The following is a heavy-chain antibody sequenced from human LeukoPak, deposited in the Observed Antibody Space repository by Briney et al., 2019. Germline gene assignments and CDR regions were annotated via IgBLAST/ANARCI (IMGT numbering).Heavy chain of an antibody. CDR3: AKERDDTYYYDSSAYPGDF. CDR1: GFTFSSYA. D-gene: IGHD3-22*01. J-gene: IGHJ4*02. V-gene: IGHV3-23*01. Sequence: GGSLRLSCAASGFTFSSYAMTWVRQAPGKGLEWVSGISGSGGSTYYADSVKGRFTISRDNSKNTLYLQMNSLRAEDTAAYYCAKERDDTYYYDSSAYPGDFWGQGTLVTVSS. CDR2: ISGSGGST.